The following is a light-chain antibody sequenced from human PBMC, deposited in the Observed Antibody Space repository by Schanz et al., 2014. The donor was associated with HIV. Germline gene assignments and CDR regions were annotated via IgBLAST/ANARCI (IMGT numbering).Light chain of an antibody. CDR2: SAS. J-gene: IGKJ1*01. CDR3: QQVQTYPWT. Sequence: EIVLTQSPVILSLSPGERATLSCRASQTVSSNSLGWYQQKRGQVPRLLIYSASRRANGIPDRFSGSGSGTDFTLTISRLEPEDFATYYCQQVQTYPWTFGQGTKVEIK. V-gene: IGKV3-20*01. CDR1: QTVSSNS.